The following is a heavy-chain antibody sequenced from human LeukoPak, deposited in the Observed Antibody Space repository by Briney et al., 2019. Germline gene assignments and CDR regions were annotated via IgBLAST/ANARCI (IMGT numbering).Heavy chain of an antibody. CDR1: GFIFSSYS. Sequence: GGSLRLSCAASGFIFSSYSMNWVRQAPGKGLEWVSSISATGNYIYYADSVKGRFTISRDNAKNSLYLQMNSLRAEDTAVYFCARDQWRLFDYWGQGTLVAVSS. J-gene: IGHJ4*02. CDR3: ARDQWRLFDY. D-gene: IGHD2-21*02. V-gene: IGHV3-21*01. CDR2: ISATGNYI.